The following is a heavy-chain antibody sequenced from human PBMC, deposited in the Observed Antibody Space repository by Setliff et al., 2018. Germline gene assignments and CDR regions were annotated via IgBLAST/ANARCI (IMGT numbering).Heavy chain of an antibody. D-gene: IGHD3-10*01. V-gene: IGHV3-11*04. CDR3: ARDSSHFIRVLDS. CDR1: GFTFSDYY. Sequence: GGSLRLSCAASGFTFSDYYMSWIRQTPGKGLEWVSYISSRGNFIYYADSVKGRFTISRDNAKNSLFLQMDNLRAEDTAQYFCARDSSHFIRVLDSWGQGTLVTVSS. J-gene: IGHJ4*02. CDR2: ISSRGNFI.